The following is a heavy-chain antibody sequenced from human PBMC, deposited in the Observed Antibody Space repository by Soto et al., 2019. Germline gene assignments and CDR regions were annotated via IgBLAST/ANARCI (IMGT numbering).Heavy chain of an antibody. J-gene: IGHJ6*03. V-gene: IGHV3-23*01. D-gene: IGHD6-19*01. CDR2: ISGSGGST. CDR1: GFTFSSYA. Sequence: EVQLLESGGGLVQTGGSLRLSCAASGFTFSSYAMSWVRQAPGKGLEWVSAISGSGGSTYYADSVKGRFTISRDNSKNTLYLQMNSLRAEDTAVYYCAKNPSVAGTYPYFYYYMDVWGKGTTVTVSS. CDR3: AKNPSVAGTYPYFYYYMDV.